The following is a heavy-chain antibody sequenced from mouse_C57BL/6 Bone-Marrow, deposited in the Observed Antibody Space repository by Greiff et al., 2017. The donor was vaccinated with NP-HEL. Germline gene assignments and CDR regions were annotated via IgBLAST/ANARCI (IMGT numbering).Heavy chain of an antibody. CDR3: ARGEGYSYAMDY. J-gene: IGHJ4*01. CDR1: GYSITSGYD. D-gene: IGHD2-3*01. Sequence: EVQLVESGPGMVKPSQSLSLTCTVTGYSITSGYDWHWIRHFPGNKLEWMGYISYSGSTNYNPSLKSRISITHDTSKNHFFLKLNSVTTEDTATYYCARGEGYSYAMDYWGQGTSVTVSS. CDR2: ISYSGST. V-gene: IGHV3-1*01.